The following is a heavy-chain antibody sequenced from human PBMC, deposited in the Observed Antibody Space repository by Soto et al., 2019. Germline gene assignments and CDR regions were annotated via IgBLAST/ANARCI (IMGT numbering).Heavy chain of an antibody. D-gene: IGHD2-15*01. CDR3: ARGYCGGGNCYSRTFDI. CDR2: IYYSGST. J-gene: IGHJ3*02. CDR1: GGSISSYY. Sequence: SETLSLTCTVSGGSISSYYWSWIRQPPGKGLEWIGYIYYSGSTNYNPSLNSRVTISVDTSKNLFSLKLSSVTAADTAVYYCARGYCGGGNCYSRTFDIWGQGTMVTVSS. V-gene: IGHV4-59*01.